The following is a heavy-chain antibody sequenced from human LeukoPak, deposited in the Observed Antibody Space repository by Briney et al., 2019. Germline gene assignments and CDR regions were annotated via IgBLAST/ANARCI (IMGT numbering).Heavy chain of an antibody. J-gene: IGHJ4*02. D-gene: IGHD5-24*01. Sequence: PSETLSLTCTVSGGSVSSGASYWSWIRQHPGKGLEWIGYIYYSGTTYYNPSLKSRVTISVDTSKNQFSLKLSSVTAADTAVYYCARWLELMCNFDWWGQGTLVTVSS. V-gene: IGHV4-31*03. CDR3: ARWLELMCNFDW. CDR1: GGSVSSGASY. CDR2: IYYSGTT.